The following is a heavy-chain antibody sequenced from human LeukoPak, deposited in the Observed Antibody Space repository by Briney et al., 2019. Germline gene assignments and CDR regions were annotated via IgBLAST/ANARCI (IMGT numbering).Heavy chain of an antibody. CDR3: ARVLYYYGSGSYYNGMDV. CDR2: IYSGGST. D-gene: IGHD3-10*01. Sequence: GGPLRLSCAASGFTVSSNYMSWVRQAPGKGLEWVSVIYSGGSTYYADSVKGRFTISRDNSKNTLYLQMNSLRAEDTAVYYRARVLYYYGSGSYYNGMDVWGKGTTVTISS. V-gene: IGHV3-66*01. CDR1: GFTVSSNY. J-gene: IGHJ6*04.